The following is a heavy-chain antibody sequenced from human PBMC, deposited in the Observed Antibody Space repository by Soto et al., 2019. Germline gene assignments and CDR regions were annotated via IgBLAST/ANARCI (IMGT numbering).Heavy chain of an antibody. CDR1: GGTFSSYA. J-gene: IGHJ6*02. V-gene: IGHV1-69*13. Sequence: GASVKVSCKASGGTFSSYAISWVRQAPGQGLEWMGGIIPIFGTANYAQKFQGRVTITADESTSTAYMELSSLRSEDTAVYYCARVALTIFGVVIIPYGMDVWGQGTTVTVSS. CDR2: IIPIFGTA. CDR3: ARVALTIFGVVIIPYGMDV. D-gene: IGHD3-3*01.